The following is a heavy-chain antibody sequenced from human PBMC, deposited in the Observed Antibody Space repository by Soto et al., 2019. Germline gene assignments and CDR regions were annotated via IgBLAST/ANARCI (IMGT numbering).Heavy chain of an antibody. V-gene: IGHV3-23*01. Sequence: QLLQSGGGLVQPGGSLTLSCAASGFTFGTTDMSWVRQAPGEGLEWVSTIDGSGGITYYADSVKGRFTISRDNSRNTVYRQMNSLRGDDTARYYCVKNSGWFNTWGQGALVTVSS. CDR3: VKNSGWFNT. CDR2: IDGSGGIT. J-gene: IGHJ5*02. CDR1: GFTFGTTD. D-gene: IGHD3-10*01.